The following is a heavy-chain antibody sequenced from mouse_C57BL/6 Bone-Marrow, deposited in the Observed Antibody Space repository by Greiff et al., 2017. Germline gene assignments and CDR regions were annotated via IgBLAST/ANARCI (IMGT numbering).Heavy chain of an antibody. CDR2: ISYDGSN. D-gene: IGHD1-1*01. V-gene: IGHV3-6*01. CDR3: ARAVGYAMDY. Sequence: EVQLKESGPGLVKPSQSLSLTCSVTGYSITSGYYWNWIRQFPGNKLEGMGYISYDGSNNYNPSLKNRISITRDTSKNQFFLTLNSVTTDDTATYYCARAVGYAMDYWGQGTSVTVSS. J-gene: IGHJ4*01. CDR1: GYSITSGYY.